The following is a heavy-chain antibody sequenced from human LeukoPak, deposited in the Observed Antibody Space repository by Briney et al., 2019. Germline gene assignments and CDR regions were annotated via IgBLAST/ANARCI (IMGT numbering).Heavy chain of an antibody. V-gene: IGHV3-30-3*01. D-gene: IGHD4-11*01. CDR3: ASGETVTTVIPSFDY. J-gene: IGHJ4*02. CDR2: ISYDGSNK. CDR1: GFTFSSYA. Sequence: GGSLILSYAASGFTFSSYAMHWVRQAPGKGLEWVAVISYDGSNKYYADSVKGRFTISRDNAKNSLYLQMNSLRAEDTAVYYCASGETVTTVIPSFDYWGQGTLVTVSS.